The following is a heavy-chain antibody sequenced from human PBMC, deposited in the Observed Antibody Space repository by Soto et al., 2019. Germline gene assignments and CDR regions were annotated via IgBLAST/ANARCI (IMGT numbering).Heavy chain of an antibody. CDR2: INPSGGST. Sequence: ASVKVSCKASGYTFTSYYMHWVRQAPGQGLEWMGIINPSGGSTSYAQKFQGRVTMTRDTSTSTVYMELSSLRSEDTAVYYCAGDMYTMVRGPANWFDPWGQGTLVTVSS. V-gene: IGHV1-46*01. CDR1: GYTFTSYY. CDR3: AGDMYTMVRGPANWFDP. D-gene: IGHD3-10*01. J-gene: IGHJ5*02.